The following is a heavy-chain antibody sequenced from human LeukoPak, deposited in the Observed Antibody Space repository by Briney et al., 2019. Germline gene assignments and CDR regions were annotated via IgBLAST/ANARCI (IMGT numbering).Heavy chain of an antibody. CDR2: MYTSGTT. V-gene: IGHV4-4*07. Sequence: PSETLSLTCAVYGGSFSGYYWSWIRLPAGKGLEWIGRMYTSGTTYYNPSLKSRVSMSLDTSKDQFSLKVSSVTAADTAIYYCAREDYQLVSGDFYYYMNVWGKGTTVTVSS. CDR3: AREDYQLVSGDFYYYMNV. D-gene: IGHD2-2*01. CDR1: GGSFSGYY. J-gene: IGHJ6*03.